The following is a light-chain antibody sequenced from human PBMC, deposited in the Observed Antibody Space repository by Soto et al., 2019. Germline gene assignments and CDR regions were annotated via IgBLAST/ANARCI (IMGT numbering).Light chain of an antibody. CDR1: SSDVGNYNL. V-gene: IGLV2-23*02. CDR3: CSYAGSTTVV. CDR2: EVS. Sequence: QSVLTQPAYVSGSPGQSITISCTGTSSDVGNYNLVSWYQQHPGKAPKLLIYEVSKRPSGVSNRFSGSKSGNTASLTISGLQAEDEADYYCCSYAGSTTVVFGGGTQLTVL. J-gene: IGLJ3*02.